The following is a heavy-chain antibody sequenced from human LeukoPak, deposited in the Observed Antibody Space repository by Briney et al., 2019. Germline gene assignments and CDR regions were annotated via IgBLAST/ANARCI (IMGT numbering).Heavy chain of an antibody. J-gene: IGHJ4*02. V-gene: IGHV4-34*01. CDR3: ARGLVEMATIGSYYFDY. CDR2: INHSGST. Sequence: PSETLSLTCAVYGGSFSGYYWSWIRQPPGKGLEWIGEINHSGSTNYNPSLKSRVTISVDTSKNQFSLKLSSVTAADTAVYYCARGLVEMATIGSYYFDYWGQGTLVTVSS. D-gene: IGHD5-24*01. CDR1: GGSFSGYY.